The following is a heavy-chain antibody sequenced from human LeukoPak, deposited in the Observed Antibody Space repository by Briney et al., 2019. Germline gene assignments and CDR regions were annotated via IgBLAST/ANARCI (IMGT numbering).Heavy chain of an antibody. V-gene: IGHV3-33*01. CDR1: GFTFSNYG. Sequence: GRSLRLSCAASGFTFSNYGMHWVRQAPGKGLEWVAVIWYDGSDKYHADSVKGRFTISRDNSKNMLYLQMNSLRVEDTAVYYCARPVVLGAYLRGAYYFDSWGQGTLVTVSS. CDR3: ARPVVLGAYLRGAYYFDS. D-gene: IGHD3-16*01. CDR2: IWYDGSDK. J-gene: IGHJ4*02.